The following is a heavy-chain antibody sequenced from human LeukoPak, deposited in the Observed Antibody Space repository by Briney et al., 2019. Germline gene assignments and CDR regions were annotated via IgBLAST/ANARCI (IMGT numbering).Heavy chain of an antibody. J-gene: IGHJ4*02. CDR1: GFTFSGHS. CDR3: ARAALPSFHYFAY. V-gene: IGHV3-48*01. Sequence: PGGSLRLSCAASGFTFSGHSMNWVRLARGKGLEWVSYISSSRTTIYYADSVKGRFTISRDNARNSLYLEMKSLRAEKTAVYYCARAALPSFHYFAYSGQGALLTVSS. CDR2: ISSSRTTI. D-gene: IGHD2/OR15-2a*01.